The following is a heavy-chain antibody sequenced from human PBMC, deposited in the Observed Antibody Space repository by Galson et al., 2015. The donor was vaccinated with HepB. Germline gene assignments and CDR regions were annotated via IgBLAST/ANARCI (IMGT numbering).Heavy chain of an antibody. CDR1: GGTFSSHA. CDR2: IIPILGIA. Sequence: SVKVSCKASGGTFSSHAISWVRQAPGQGLEWMGRIIPILGIANYAQKFQGRVTITADKSTSTAYMELSSLRSEDTAVYYCARDRSDYYDSSGYYSLSEAADVWGQGTTVTVSS. CDR3: ARDRSDYYDSSGYYSLSEAADV. J-gene: IGHJ6*02. V-gene: IGHV1-69*04. D-gene: IGHD3-22*01.